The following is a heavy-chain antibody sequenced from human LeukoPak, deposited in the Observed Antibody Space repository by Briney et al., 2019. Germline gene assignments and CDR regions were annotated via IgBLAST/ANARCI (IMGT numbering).Heavy chain of an antibody. CDR2: INHSGST. J-gene: IGHJ5*02. CDR3: AREYYYDSSGYYYDPHWFDP. CDR1: GGSFSGYY. Sequence: PSETLSPTCAVYGGSFSGYYWSWIRQPPGKGLEWIGEINHSGSTNYNPSLKSRVTISVDTSKNQFSLKLSSVTAADTAVYYCAREYYYDSSGYYYDPHWFDPWGQGTLVTVSS. D-gene: IGHD3-22*01. V-gene: IGHV4-34*01.